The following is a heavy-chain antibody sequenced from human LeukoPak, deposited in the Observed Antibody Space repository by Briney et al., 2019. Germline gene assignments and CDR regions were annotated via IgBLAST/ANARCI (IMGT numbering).Heavy chain of an antibody. Sequence: GGALRVSLAASGFTVNSIYMRLVRQAPGKGLDVVTVIDGGGDTYYADSVKGRFTISRENSKDTLYLQMNTLRAEDTAVYYCARASGYSGYDPFDYWGQGTLVTVSS. V-gene: IGHV3-53*01. CDR2: IDGGGDT. CDR1: GFTVNSIY. D-gene: IGHD5-12*01. CDR3: ARASGYSGYDPFDY. J-gene: IGHJ4*02.